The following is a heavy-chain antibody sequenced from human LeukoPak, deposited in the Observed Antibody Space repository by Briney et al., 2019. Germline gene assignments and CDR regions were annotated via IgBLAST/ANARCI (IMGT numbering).Heavy chain of an antibody. CDR3: ARNVGVPPYYFDY. CDR2: IRYDGSNK. V-gene: IGHV3-30*02. J-gene: IGHJ4*02. Sequence: GGSLRLSCAASGFTFSSYGMHWVRQAPGKGLEWVAFIRYDGSNKYYADSVKGRFTISRDNSKNTLYLQMNSLRAEDTAVYYCARNVGVPPYYFDYWGQGTLVTVSS. CDR1: GFTFSSYG. D-gene: IGHD3-10*01.